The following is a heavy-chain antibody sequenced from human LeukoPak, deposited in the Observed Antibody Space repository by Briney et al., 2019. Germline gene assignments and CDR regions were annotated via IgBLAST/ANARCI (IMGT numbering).Heavy chain of an antibody. V-gene: IGHV4-34*01. CDR3: ARGLNCSGGSCYGRRWFDP. D-gene: IGHD2-15*01. CDR2: INHSGST. J-gene: IGHJ5*02. Sequence: PSETLSLTCAVYGGSFSGYYWSWIRQPPGKGLGWIGEINHSGSTNYNPSLKSRVTISVDTSKNQFSLKLSSVTAADTAVYYCARGLNCSGGSCYGRRWFDPWGQGTLVTVSS. CDR1: GGSFSGYY.